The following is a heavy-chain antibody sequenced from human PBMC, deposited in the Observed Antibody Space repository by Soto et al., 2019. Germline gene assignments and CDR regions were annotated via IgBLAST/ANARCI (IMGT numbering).Heavy chain of an antibody. CDR1: GGSITTNNW. D-gene: IGHD3-3*01. V-gene: IGHV4-4*02. CDR3: ARWDFGNPYFFDY. CDR2: IYHSGTT. J-gene: IGHJ4*02. Sequence: SETLSLTCGVSGGSITTNNWWSWVRQSPGTGLEWLGEIYHSGTTNYNASLKNRVAISVDKSKNHFSLNLNSVTAADSAVYYCARWDFGNPYFFDYWGQGILVTVSS.